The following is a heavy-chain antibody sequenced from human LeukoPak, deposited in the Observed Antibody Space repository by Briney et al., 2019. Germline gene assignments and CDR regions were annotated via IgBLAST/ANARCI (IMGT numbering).Heavy chain of an antibody. Sequence: ASVKVSCKVSGYTLTELSMHWVRQAPGKGHEWMGGFDPEDGETIYAQKFQGRVTMTEDTSTDTAYMELSSLRSEDTAVYYCATDTYSSSWTHAFDIWGQGTMVTVSS. CDR1: GYTLTELS. CDR2: FDPEDGET. CDR3: ATDTYSSSWTHAFDI. D-gene: IGHD6-13*01. V-gene: IGHV1-24*01. J-gene: IGHJ3*02.